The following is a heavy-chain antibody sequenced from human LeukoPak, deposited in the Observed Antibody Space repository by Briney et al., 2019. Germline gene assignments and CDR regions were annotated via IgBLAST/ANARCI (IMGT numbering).Heavy chain of an antibody. CDR3: ARERALRYPLDY. D-gene: IGHD3-16*02. CDR1: GFTFSSYA. CDR2: ISFDGSNK. V-gene: IGHV3-30*04. J-gene: IGHJ4*02. Sequence: PRRSPRLSCAASGFTFSSYAMQWVRQAPGKGLGWVAVISFDGSNKYYADSVKGRFTITRDNSKNTLYLQMHSLRAEDTAVYYCARERALRYPLDYWGQGTLVTVPS.